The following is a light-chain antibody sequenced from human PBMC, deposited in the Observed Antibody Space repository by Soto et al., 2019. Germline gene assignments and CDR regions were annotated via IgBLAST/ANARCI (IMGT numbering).Light chain of an antibody. CDR1: SSDVGGYNY. CDR2: DVS. J-gene: IGLJ1*01. Sequence: QSALTXPASVSGSPGQSITISCTGTSSDVGGYNYVSWYQQHPGKAPKLMIYDVSNRPSGVSNRFSCSKSGNPASLTISGLQAEDEADYYCSSYTSSSSLTFGAGTKVTVL. V-gene: IGLV2-14*01. CDR3: SSYTSSSSLT.